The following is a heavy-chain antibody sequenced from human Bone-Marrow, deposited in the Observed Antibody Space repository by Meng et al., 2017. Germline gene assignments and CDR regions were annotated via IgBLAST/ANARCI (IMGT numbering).Heavy chain of an antibody. V-gene: IGHV4-34*01. CDR3: ARGRGTMPYWYFDL. J-gene: IGHJ2*01. CDR1: GGSFSGYY. D-gene: IGHD2-2*01. Sequence: QVQLQQWGVGLLKPSETLSLTCAVYGGSFSGYYWSWIRQPPGKGLEWIGEINHSGSTNYNPSLKCRVTISVDTSKNQFSLKLSSVTAADTAVYYCARGRGTMPYWYFDLWGRGTLVTVSS. CDR2: INHSGST.